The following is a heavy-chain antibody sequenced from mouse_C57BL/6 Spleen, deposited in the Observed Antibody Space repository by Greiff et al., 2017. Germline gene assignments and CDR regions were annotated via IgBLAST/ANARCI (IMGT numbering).Heavy chain of an antibody. CDR2: INYDGSST. J-gene: IGHJ1*03. CDR3: ARDRRYYGSSGYFDV. V-gene: IGHV5-16*01. D-gene: IGHD1-1*01. Sequence: EVQLVESEGGLVQPGSSMKLSCTASGFTFSDYYMAWVRPVPETGLEWVANINYDGSSTYYLDSLKSRFIISRDNAKNILYLQMSSLKSEDTATYYCARDRRYYGSSGYFDVWGTGTTVTVSS. CDR1: GFTFSDYY.